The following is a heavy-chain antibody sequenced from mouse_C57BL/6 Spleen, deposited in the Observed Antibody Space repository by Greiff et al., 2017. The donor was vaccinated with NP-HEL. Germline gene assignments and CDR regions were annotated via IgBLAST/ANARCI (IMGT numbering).Heavy chain of an antibody. Sequence: VKLMESGPELVKPGASVKISCKASGYAFSSSWMNWVKQRPGKGLEWIGRIYPGDGDTNYNGKFKGKATLTADKSSSTAYMQLSSLTSEDSAVYFCARVDAMDYWGQGTSVTVSS. V-gene: IGHV1-82*01. CDR2: IYPGDGDT. CDR3: ARVDAMDY. J-gene: IGHJ4*01. CDR1: GYAFSSSW.